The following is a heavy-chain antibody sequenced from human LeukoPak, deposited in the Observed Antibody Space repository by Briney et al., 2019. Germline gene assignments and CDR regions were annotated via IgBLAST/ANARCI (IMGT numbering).Heavy chain of an antibody. CDR2: ISSSSSYI. CDR3: ARGSYYYDSSGYYPGY. D-gene: IGHD3-22*01. V-gene: IGHV3-21*01. CDR1: GFTFSSHS. J-gene: IGHJ4*02. Sequence: GGSLRLSCAASGFTFSSHSMNWVRQAPGKGLEWVSSISSSSSYIYYADSVKGRFTISRDNAKNSLYLQMNSLRAEDTAVYYCARGSYYYDSSGYYPGYWGQGTLVTVSS.